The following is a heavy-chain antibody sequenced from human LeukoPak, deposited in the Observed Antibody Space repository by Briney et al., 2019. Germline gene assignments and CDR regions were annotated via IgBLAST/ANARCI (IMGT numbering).Heavy chain of an antibody. V-gene: IGHV4-59*01. Sequence: SETLSLTCTVSGGSISSYYWSWIQQPPGKGLEWIGYIYYSGSTNYNPSLKSRVTISVDTSKNQFSLKLSSVTAADTAVYYCAAAYCGGDCYDYYYYGMDVWGQGTTVTVSS. CDR3: AAAYCGGDCYDYYYYGMDV. CDR2: IYYSGST. D-gene: IGHD2-21*02. J-gene: IGHJ6*02. CDR1: GGSISSYY.